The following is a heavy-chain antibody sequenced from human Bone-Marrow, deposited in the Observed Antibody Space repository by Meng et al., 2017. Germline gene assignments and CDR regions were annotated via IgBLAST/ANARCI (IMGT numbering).Heavy chain of an antibody. V-gene: IGHV3-15*04. Sequence: EVQLVESGGGLVRPGGPPRLSCGASGFPFHDVWMSWVRQAPGKGLEWVGRIVSKVAGGTTDYAAPVKGRFTISRDDSKNTLYLQLNSLKIEDTAVYYCTEGRQSWGQGTLVTVFS. J-gene: IGHJ1*01. CDR2: IVSKVAGGTT. CDR3: TEGRQS. CDR1: GFPFHDVW.